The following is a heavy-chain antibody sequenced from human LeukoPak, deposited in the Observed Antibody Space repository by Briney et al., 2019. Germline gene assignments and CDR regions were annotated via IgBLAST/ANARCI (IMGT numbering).Heavy chain of an antibody. J-gene: IGHJ4*02. Sequence: GGSLRLSCAASGFTFSSYGTHWVRQAPGKGLEWVAVISYDGSNKYYADSVKGRFTISRDNSKNTLYLQMNSLRAEDTAVYYCAKDYSYGYVSDYWGQGTLVTVSS. CDR1: GFTFSSYG. CDR2: ISYDGSNK. D-gene: IGHD5-18*01. CDR3: AKDYSYGYVSDY. V-gene: IGHV3-30*18.